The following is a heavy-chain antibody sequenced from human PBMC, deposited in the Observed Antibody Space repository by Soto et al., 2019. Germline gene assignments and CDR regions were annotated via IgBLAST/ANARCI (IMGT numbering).Heavy chain of an antibody. J-gene: IGHJ4*02. CDR3: ARAPLIIGHITNSGEASPGVLDY. Sequence: QVQLVQSGTEVKKPGASVKVSCKASGYTFLDFYIHWVRQAPGQGLEWMGFINPSGGGTTYAQQFQGRLTMTRDTSTSTVYMELITLRSEDTAIYYCARAPLIIGHITNSGEASPGVLDYWGQGTPVTVSS. CDR1: GYTFLDFY. D-gene: IGHD3-3*01. CDR2: INPSGGGT. V-gene: IGHV1-46*01.